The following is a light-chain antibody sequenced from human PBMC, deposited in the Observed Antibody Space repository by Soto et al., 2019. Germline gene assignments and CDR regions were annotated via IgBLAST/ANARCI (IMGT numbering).Light chain of an antibody. CDR1: SSDVGGYDY. CDR3: SSSTTSITHHV. Sequence: SPPACPASVAGSPGQSITISCTGSSSDVGGYDYVSWYQQHPGKAPKLVLYGVNNRPSGVSNRFSGSKSGNTASLTIAGLQAEDEAEYYCSSSTTSITHHVFGAGTKVTVL. J-gene: IGLJ1*01. V-gene: IGLV2-14*01. CDR2: GVN.